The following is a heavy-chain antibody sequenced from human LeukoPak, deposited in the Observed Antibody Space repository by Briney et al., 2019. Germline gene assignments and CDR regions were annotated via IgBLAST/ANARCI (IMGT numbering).Heavy chain of an antibody. CDR1: GYTFTGYY. CDR2: INPNSGGT. CDR3: ARPVYAYYGSGRPVVDV. Sequence: ASVKVSCKASGYTFTGYYMHWVRQAPGQGLEWMGWINPNSGGTNYAQKFQGRVTMTRDTSISTAYMELSRLRSDDTAVYYCARPVYAYYGSGRPVVDVWGQGNTVTVSS. D-gene: IGHD3-10*01. V-gene: IGHV1-2*02. J-gene: IGHJ6*02.